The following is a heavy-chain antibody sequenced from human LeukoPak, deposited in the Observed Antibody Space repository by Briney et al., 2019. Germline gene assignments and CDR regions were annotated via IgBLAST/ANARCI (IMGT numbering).Heavy chain of an antibody. CDR3: ARHEGGTAEPLDY. D-gene: IGHD2-2*01. CDR2: IIPIFGTA. J-gene: IGHJ4*02. Sequence: SVKVSCKASGGTFNGYAISWVRQAPGQGLEWMGGIIPIFGTANYAQKFQGRVTITTDESTSTAYMELSSLRSEDTAVYYCARHEGGTAEPLDYWGQGTLVTVSS. CDR1: GGTFNGYA. V-gene: IGHV1-69*05.